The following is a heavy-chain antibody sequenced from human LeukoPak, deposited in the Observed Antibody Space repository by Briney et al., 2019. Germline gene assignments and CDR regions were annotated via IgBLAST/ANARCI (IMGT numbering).Heavy chain of an antibody. CDR3: ARDDDCSSTSRSYWFDP. V-gene: IGHV1-2*02. CDR2: INPNSGGT. CDR1: GYTFSGYY. Sequence: GASVKVSCKASGYTFSGYYMHWVRQAPGQGLEWMGWINPNSGGTNYAQKFQGRVTMTRDTSISTAYMELSRLRSDDTAVYYCARDDDCSSTSRSYWFDPWGQGTLVTVSS. J-gene: IGHJ5*02. D-gene: IGHD2-2*01.